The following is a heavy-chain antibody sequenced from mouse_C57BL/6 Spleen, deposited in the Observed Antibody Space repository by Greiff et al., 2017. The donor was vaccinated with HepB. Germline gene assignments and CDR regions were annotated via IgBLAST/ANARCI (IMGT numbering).Heavy chain of an antibody. D-gene: IGHD1-1*01. J-gene: IGHJ4*01. CDR3: SYGSSYYYAMDY. Sequence: VQLQQSGAELVRPGASVTLSCKASGYTFTDYEMHWVKQTPVHGLEWIGAIDPETGGTAYNQKFKGKAILTADKSSSTAYMELRSLTSEDSAVYCCSYGSSYYYAMDYWGQGTSVTVSS. CDR2: IDPETGGT. V-gene: IGHV1-15*01. CDR1: GYTFTDYE.